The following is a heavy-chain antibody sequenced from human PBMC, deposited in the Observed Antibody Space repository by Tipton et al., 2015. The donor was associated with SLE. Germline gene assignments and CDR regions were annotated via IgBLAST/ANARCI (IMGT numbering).Heavy chain of an antibody. D-gene: IGHD3-3*01. V-gene: IGHV3-23*01. CDR2: ISGSST. Sequence: SLRLSCAVSGFSVRSYAIHWVRQAPGKGLEWVSGISGSSTYNADSVMGRFTITRDIAKNTVYLQMNSLRAEDTAVYYCAKDHRAADSDFWSGYYFDYWGQGTLVTVSS. J-gene: IGHJ4*02. CDR3: AKDHRAADSDFWSGYYFDY. CDR1: GFSVRSYA.